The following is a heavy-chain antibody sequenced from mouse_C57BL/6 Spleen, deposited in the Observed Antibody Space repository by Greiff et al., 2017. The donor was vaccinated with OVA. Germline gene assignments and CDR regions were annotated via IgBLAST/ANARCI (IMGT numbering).Heavy chain of an antibody. CDR2: ISYDGSN. J-gene: IGHJ2*01. CDR1: GYSITSGYY. Sequence: EVKLMESGPGLVKPSQSLSLTCSVTGYSITSGYYWNWIRQFPGNKLEWMGYISYDGSNNYNPSLKNRISITRDTSKNQFFLKLNSVTTEDTATYYCAREGTPYYFDYWGQGTTLTVSS. CDR3: AREGTPYYFDY. D-gene: IGHD2-14*01. V-gene: IGHV3-6*01.